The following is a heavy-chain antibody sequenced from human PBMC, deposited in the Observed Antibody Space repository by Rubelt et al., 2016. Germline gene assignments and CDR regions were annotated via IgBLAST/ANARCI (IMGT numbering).Heavy chain of an antibody. V-gene: IGHV2-70*15. J-gene: IGHJ4*02. CDR1: GFSLRTSGMC. CDR2: IDWDDDK. CDR3: ARISRNGYYFDY. D-gene: IGHD1-1*01. Sequence: QVTLRESGPALVKPTQTLTLTCTFSGFSLRTSGMCVSWIRQPPRKALEWLARIDWDDDKYYSTSLKTRLTISKDTSKNQVVLTMNNMDPVDTATYYCARISRNGYYFDYWGQGTLVTVSS.